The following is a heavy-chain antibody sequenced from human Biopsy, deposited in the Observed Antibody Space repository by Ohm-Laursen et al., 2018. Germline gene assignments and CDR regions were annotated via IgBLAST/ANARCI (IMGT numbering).Heavy chain of an antibody. CDR2: INPDNGGT. Sequence: GASVKVSCKASGYTFTGYYLHWVRQAPGQGLEWMGWINPDNGGTIHAQKFQGRVTVTRDTSISTAYVEVTSLRSDDTAVYYCVRSRAGGATWGMDVWGQGTTVTVS. CDR1: GYTFTGYY. CDR3: VRSRAGGATWGMDV. V-gene: IGHV1-2*02. J-gene: IGHJ6*02. D-gene: IGHD3-16*01.